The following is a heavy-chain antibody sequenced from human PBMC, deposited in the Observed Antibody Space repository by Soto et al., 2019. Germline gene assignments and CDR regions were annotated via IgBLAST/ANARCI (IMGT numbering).Heavy chain of an antibody. J-gene: IGHJ3*02. V-gene: IGHV3-15*07. CDR3: TSVRGI. CDR1: GFTFSNTW. CDR2: IKTKSEGGTT. Sequence: EVQLVESGGGLVKPGESLRLSCAASGFTFSNTWMNWVRQAPGKGLEWVGRIKTKSEGGTTDDAAPVKGRFTISRDDSKNMAYLKMNSLTTEDAALYYCTSVRGIWGQGTTVTVSS.